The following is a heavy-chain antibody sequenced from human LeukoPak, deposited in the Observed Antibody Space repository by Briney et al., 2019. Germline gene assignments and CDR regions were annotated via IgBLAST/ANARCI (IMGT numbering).Heavy chain of an antibody. CDR2: IYTSGST. Sequence: PSETLSLTCTVSGGSISSYYWSWIRQPAGKGLEWIGRIYTSGSTNYNPSLKSRVTMSVDTSKNQFSLKLSSVTAADTAVYYCARTPISPIYDYVWGSYRSSLFDYWGQGTLVTVSS. V-gene: IGHV4-4*07. CDR1: GGSISSYY. D-gene: IGHD3-16*02. CDR3: ARTPISPIYDYVWGSYRSSLFDY. J-gene: IGHJ4*02.